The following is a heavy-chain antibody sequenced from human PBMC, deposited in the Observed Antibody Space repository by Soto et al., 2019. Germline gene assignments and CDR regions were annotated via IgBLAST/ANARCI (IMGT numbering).Heavy chain of an antibody. CDR3: AKDSRVRRITMIVVVAGAFDI. D-gene: IGHD3-22*01. J-gene: IGHJ3*02. V-gene: IGHV3-23*01. CDR1: GFTFSSYA. Sequence: EVQLLESGGGLVQPGGSLRLSCAASGFTFSSYAMSWVRQAPGKGLEWVSAISGSGGSTYYADSVKGRFTISRDNSKNTLYLQMNSLRAEDTAVYYCAKDSRVRRITMIVVVAGAFDIWGQGTMVTVSS. CDR2: ISGSGGST.